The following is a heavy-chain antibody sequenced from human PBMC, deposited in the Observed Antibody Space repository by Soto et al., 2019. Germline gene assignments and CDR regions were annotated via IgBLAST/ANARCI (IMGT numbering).Heavy chain of an antibody. V-gene: IGHV3-23*01. CDR1: GFRFSSYS. J-gene: IGHJ4*02. CDR2: ITATGDRT. D-gene: IGHD3-22*01. CDR3: ATMNGYFEY. Sequence: PGGSLRLSCADSGFRFSSYSMSWVRQTPGKGLEWVAAITATGDRTYYADSVTGRFTISRDNSKETHYLQMTSLRAEDTAMYYCATMNGYFEYWGQGTPVT.